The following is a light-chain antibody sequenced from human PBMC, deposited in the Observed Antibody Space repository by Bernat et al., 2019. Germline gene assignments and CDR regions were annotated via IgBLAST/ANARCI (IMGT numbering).Light chain of an antibody. V-gene: IGKV1-5*03. CDR2: KAS. CDR1: QSISSW. CDR3: QQYGSSPWT. Sequence: DIQMTQSPSTLSASVGDRVTITCRASQSISSWLAWYQQKPGKAPKLLIYKASSLESGVPSRFSGSGSGTEFTLTISSLEPEDFAVYYCQQYGSSPWTFGQGTKVEV. J-gene: IGKJ1*01.